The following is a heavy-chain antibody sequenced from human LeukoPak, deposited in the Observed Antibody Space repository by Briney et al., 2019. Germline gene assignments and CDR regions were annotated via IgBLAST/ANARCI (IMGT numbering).Heavy chain of an antibody. CDR1: GYTFTSYA. V-gene: IGHV7-4-1*02. CDR2: INTNTGNP. CDR3: ARGGHDSGGYYRYYFDY. D-gene: IGHD3-22*01. J-gene: IGHJ4*02. Sequence: ASVKVSCKASGYTFTSYAMNWVRQAPGQGLEWMGWINTNTGNPTYAQGFTGRFVFSLDTSVSTAYLQISSLKPEDTAVYYCARGGHDSGGYYRYYFDYWGQGTLVTVSS.